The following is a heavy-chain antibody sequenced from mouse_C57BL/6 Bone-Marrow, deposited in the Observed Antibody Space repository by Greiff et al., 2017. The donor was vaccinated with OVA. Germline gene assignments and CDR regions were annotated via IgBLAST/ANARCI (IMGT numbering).Heavy chain of an antibody. CDR2: ISNGGGST. V-gene: IGHV5-12*01. CDR3: ARQGYRYFDV. CDR1: GFTFSDYY. Sequence: EVKLMESGGGLVQPGGSLKLSCAASGFTFSDYYMYWVRQTPEKRLEWVAYISNGGGSTYYPDTVKGRFTISRDNAKNTLYLQMSRLKSEDTAMYYCARQGYRYFDVWGTGTTVTVSS. J-gene: IGHJ1*03. D-gene: IGHD2-2*01.